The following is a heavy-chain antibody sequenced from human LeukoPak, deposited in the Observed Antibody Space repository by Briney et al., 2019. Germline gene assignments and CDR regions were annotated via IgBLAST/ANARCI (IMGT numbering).Heavy chain of an antibody. CDR3: AREYCSSTSCYIGWFDP. Sequence: GGSRRHSCAASGFTFSSYAMSWVRQAPGKGLEWVSAISGSGGSTCYATSVKGRSTISRDNSKNTLYLQMNSLRAEDLAVYYCAREYCSSTSCYIGWFDPWGQGTLVTVSS. J-gene: IGHJ5*02. CDR1: GFTFSSYA. D-gene: IGHD2-2*02. CDR2: ISGSGGST. V-gene: IGHV3-23*01.